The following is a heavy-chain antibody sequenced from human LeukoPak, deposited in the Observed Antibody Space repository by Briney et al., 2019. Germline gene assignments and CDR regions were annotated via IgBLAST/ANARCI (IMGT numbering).Heavy chain of an antibody. Sequence: ASVKVSCKASGYTFTSYGISWVRQAPGKGLEWMGGFDPEDGETIYAQKFQGRVTMTEDTSTDTAYMELSSLRSEDTAVYYCATLPLGATDYYMDVWGKGTTVTVSS. J-gene: IGHJ6*03. V-gene: IGHV1-24*01. CDR1: GYTFTSYG. D-gene: IGHD1-26*01. CDR3: ATLPLGATDYYMDV. CDR2: FDPEDGET.